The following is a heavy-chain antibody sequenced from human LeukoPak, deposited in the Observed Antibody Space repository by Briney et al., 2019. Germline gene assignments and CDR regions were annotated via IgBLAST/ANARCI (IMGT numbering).Heavy chain of an antibody. CDR3: ARRTYYYGSGSFPTYYFDY. V-gene: IGHV4-59*08. Sequence: SETLSLTCTVSGGSISSYYWSWIRQPPGKGLEWIGYIYYSGSTNYNPSLKSRVTISVDTSKNRFSLKLSSVTAADTAVYYCARRTYYYGSGSFPTYYFDYWGQGTLVTVSS. J-gene: IGHJ4*02. D-gene: IGHD3-10*01. CDR2: IYYSGST. CDR1: GGSISSYY.